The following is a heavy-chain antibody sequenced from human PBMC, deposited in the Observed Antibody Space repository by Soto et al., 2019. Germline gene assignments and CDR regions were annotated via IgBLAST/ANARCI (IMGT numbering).Heavy chain of an antibody. CDR1: GFSLSTSGVG. Sequence: QITLKESGPTLVKPTQTLTLTCTFSGFSLSTSGVGVGWIRQPPGKALEWLALIYWNDDKRYSPSLKSRLTITKYTSKNQVVLTMTNMDSVDTATYYCAHRSYSDSSGYYERYFDLWGRGTLVTVT. CDR3: AHRSYSDSSGYYERYFDL. V-gene: IGHV2-5*01. CDR2: IYWNDDK. J-gene: IGHJ2*01. D-gene: IGHD3-22*01.